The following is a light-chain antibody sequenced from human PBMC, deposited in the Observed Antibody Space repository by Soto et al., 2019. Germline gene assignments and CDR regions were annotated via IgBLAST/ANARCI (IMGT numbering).Light chain of an antibody. CDR2: DAS. J-gene: IGKJ1*01. Sequence: DIQMTPSPSTLSASVGDRVTISCRASQNIRTWLAWYQQRPGKAPKILIFDASTLESGVPSRFSGSESGLEFTLTISSLQPDDFATYYCQQYYTYPWTFGQGTKVDIK. V-gene: IGKV1-5*01. CDR3: QQYYTYPWT. CDR1: QNIRTW.